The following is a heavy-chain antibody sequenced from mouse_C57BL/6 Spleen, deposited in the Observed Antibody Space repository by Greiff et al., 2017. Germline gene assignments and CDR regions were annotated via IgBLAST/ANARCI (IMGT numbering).Heavy chain of an antibody. V-gene: IGHV5-6*01. CDR2: ISSGGSYT. CDR1: GFTFSSYG. D-gene: IGHD1-1*01. Sequence: EVQGVESGGDLVKPGGSLKLSCAASGFTFSSYGMSWVRQTPDKRLEWVATISSGGSYTYYPDSVKGRFTISRDNAKNTLYLQMSSLKSEDTAMYYCARHRDYGDYFDYWGQGTTLTVSS. CDR3: ARHRDYGDYFDY. J-gene: IGHJ2*01.